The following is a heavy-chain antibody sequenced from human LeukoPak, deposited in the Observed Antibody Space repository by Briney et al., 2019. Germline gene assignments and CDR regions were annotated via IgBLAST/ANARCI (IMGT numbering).Heavy chain of an antibody. Sequence: SETLSLTCTVSGGSISSYYGSWIRQPPGKGLEWIGYIYYSGSTNYNPSLTSRVTISVDTFKNQFSLKLSSVTAADTAVYYCAREQASYNDYFDYWGQGTLVTVSS. V-gene: IGHV4-59*01. J-gene: IGHJ4*02. CDR1: GGSISSYY. D-gene: IGHD3-10*01. CDR3: AREQASYNDYFDY. CDR2: IYYSGST.